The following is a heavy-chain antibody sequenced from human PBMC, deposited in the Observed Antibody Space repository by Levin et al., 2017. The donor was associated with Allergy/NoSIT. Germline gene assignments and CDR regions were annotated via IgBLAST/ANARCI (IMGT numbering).Heavy chain of an antibody. V-gene: IGHV3-23*05. CDR3: AKRQFRYGDYGGAFDI. D-gene: IGHD4-17*01. J-gene: IGHJ3*02. Sequence: GGSLRLSCAASGFTFSSYAMSWVRQAPGKGLEWVSAIDSGSNTYYADSVKVRFTISRDNSKNTLSLQMNSLGAEDTAVYFCAKRQFRYGDYGGAFDIWGQGTMVTVSS. CDR2: IDSGSNT. CDR1: GFTFSSYA.